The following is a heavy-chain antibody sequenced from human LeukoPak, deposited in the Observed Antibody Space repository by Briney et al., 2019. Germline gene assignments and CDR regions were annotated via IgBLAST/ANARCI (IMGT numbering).Heavy chain of an antibody. Sequence: SETLSLTCAVYGGSFSGYCWSWIRQPPGKGLEWIGEINHSGSTNYNPSLKSRVKSRVTKSLDTSKNQFSLKLSSVTAADTAVYYCARGGSDYGDYVGAFDIWGQGTMVTVSS. D-gene: IGHD4-17*01. V-gene: IGHV4-34*01. CDR2: INHSGST. CDR3: ARGGSDYGDYVGAFDI. CDR1: GGSFSGYC. J-gene: IGHJ3*02.